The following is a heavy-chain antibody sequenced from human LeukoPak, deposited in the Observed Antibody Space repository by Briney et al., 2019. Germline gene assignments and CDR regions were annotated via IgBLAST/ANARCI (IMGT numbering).Heavy chain of an antibody. CDR1: GFTFSSYN. J-gene: IGHJ4*02. CDR3: AKVPYDSSGYYWAHYFDY. CDR2: ITSSSSTI. D-gene: IGHD3-22*01. Sequence: PGGSLRLSCAASGFTFSSYNMNWVRQAPGKGLEWVSYITSSSSTIYYADSVKGRFTISRDNAKNSLYLQMNSLRAEDTAVYYCAKVPYDSSGYYWAHYFDYWGQGTLVTVSS. V-gene: IGHV3-48*01.